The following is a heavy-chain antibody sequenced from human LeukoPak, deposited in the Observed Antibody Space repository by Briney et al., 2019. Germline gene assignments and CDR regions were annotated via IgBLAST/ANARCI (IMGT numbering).Heavy chain of an antibody. D-gene: IGHD3-22*01. Sequence: PSETLSLTCTVSGGSISSGDYYWSWIRQPPGKGLEWIGYIYYSGSTYYNPSLKSRVTISVYTSKNQFSLKLSSVTAADTAVYYCARDSPYDSSGFGMDVWGQGTTVTVSS. CDR1: GGSISSGDYY. CDR2: IYYSGST. V-gene: IGHV4-30-4*01. J-gene: IGHJ6*02. CDR3: ARDSPYDSSGFGMDV.